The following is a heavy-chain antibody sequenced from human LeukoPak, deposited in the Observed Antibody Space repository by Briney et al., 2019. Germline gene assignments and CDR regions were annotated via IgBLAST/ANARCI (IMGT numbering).Heavy chain of an antibody. V-gene: IGHV1-8*01. D-gene: IGHD3-22*01. J-gene: IGHJ4*02. CDR2: MNPNSGNT. CDR3: ARLNYYDSSGYYSPADY. CDR1: GYTFTSYD. Sequence: ASVKVSCKASGYTFTSYDINWVRQATGQGLEWMGWMNPNSGNTGYAQKFQGRVTMTRNTSISTAYVELSSLRSEDTAVYYCARLNYYDSSGYYSPADYWGQGTLVTVSS.